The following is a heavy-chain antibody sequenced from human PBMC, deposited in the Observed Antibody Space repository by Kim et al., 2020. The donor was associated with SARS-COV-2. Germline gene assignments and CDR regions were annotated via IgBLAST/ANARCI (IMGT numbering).Heavy chain of an antibody. V-gene: IGHV4-34*01. J-gene: IGHJ6*02. CDR3: ARITMVRGSSFYYYYGMDV. CDR2: INHSGST. D-gene: IGHD3-10*01. Sequence: SETLSLTCAVYGGSFSGYYWSWIRQPPGKWLEWIGEINHSGSTNYNPSLKSRVTISVDTSKNQFSLKLSSVTAADTAVYYCARITMVRGSSFYYYYGMDVWGQGTTVTVSS. CDR1: GGSFSGYY.